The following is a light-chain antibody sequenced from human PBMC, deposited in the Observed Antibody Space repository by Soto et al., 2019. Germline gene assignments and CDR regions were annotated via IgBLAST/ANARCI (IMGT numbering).Light chain of an antibody. V-gene: IGKV4-1*01. Sequence: DIVMTQSPDSLAVSLGERATINCKSSQSVLYSSNNKNYLAWYQQKQGRPPKLLIYWASTRESGVPDRFSGSGSGTDFTLTISSLQAEDVAVYYCQQYYSTPWTFGQGTKVEIK. CDR1: QSVLYSSNNKNY. J-gene: IGKJ1*01. CDR3: QQYYSTPWT. CDR2: WAS.